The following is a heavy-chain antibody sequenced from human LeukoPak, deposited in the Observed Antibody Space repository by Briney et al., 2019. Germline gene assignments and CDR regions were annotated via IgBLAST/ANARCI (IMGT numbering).Heavy chain of an antibody. J-gene: IGHJ4*02. Sequence: GASLKVSCKASGYTFNNFFISWVRQAPGQGLEWVGWISPHSHTTHYAEKFQGRVTMTTDTYTTTVYMELRSLRSDDTAVYFCARGQTMYYWGQGTPVTVSS. CDR2: ISPHSHTT. CDR3: ARGQTMYY. D-gene: IGHD3-10*02. V-gene: IGHV1-18*01. CDR1: GYTFNNFF.